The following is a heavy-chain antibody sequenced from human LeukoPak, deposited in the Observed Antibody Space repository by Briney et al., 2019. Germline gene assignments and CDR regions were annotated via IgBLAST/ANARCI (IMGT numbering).Heavy chain of an antibody. V-gene: IGHV3-64*04. D-gene: IGHD1-26*01. J-gene: IGHJ4*02. CDR3: AKDMGEWGVDY. Sequence: GGSLRLSCSASGFTFSNYAMHWVRQAPGKGLEYVSAISSNGGSTYYADSVKGRFTISRDNSKNSLYLQMNSLRTEDTALYYCAKDMGEWGVDYWGQGTLVTVSS. CDR2: ISSNGGST. CDR1: GFTFSNYA.